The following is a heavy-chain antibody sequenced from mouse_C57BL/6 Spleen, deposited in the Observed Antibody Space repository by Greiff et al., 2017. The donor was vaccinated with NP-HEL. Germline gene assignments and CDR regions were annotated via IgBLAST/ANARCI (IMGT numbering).Heavy chain of an antibody. V-gene: IGHV5-17*01. CDR2: ISSGSSTI. Sequence: EVMLVESGGGLVKPGGSLKLSCAASGFTFSDYGMHWVRQAPEKGLEWVAYISSGSSTIYYADTVKGRFTISRDNAKNTLFMQMTSLRSEDTAMYYCARDYGSSHFAYWGQGTLVTVSA. J-gene: IGHJ3*01. D-gene: IGHD1-1*01. CDR1: GFTFSDYG. CDR3: ARDYGSSHFAY.